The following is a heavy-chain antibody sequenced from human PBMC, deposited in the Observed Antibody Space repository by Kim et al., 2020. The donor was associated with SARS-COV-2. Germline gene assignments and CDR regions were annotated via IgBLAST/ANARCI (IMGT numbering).Heavy chain of an antibody. V-gene: IGHV1-69*13. CDR1: GGTFSSYA. CDR3: ARASHRITYYYDSSGYYPSWFDP. Sequence: SVKVSCKASGGTFSSYAISWVRQAPGQGLEWMGGIIPIFGTANYAQKFQGRVTITADESTSTAYMELSSLRSEDTAVYYCARASHRITYYYDSSGYYPSWFDPWGQGTLVTVSS. D-gene: IGHD3-22*01. J-gene: IGHJ5*02. CDR2: IIPIFGTA.